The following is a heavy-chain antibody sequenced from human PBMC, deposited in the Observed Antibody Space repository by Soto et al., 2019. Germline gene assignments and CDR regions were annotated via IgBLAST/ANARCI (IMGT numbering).Heavy chain of an antibody. D-gene: IGHD5-12*01. Sequence: QVQLVESGGGLVKPGGSLRLSCAASGFTFSDYYMSWIRQAPGKGLEWVSYISSSSSYTNYADSVKGRFTISRDNAKNSLYLQMNSLRAEDTAVYYCARDHHRYSGYEYVDYWGQGPLVTVSS. CDR2: ISSSSSYT. CDR1: GFTFSDYY. V-gene: IGHV3-11*05. J-gene: IGHJ4*02. CDR3: ARDHHRYSGYEYVDY.